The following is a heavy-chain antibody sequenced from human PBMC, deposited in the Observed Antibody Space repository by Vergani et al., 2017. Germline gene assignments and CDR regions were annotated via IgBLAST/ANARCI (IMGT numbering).Heavy chain of an antibody. CDR1: GFGFKNFA. CDR3: VKDAGSYENFFDS. D-gene: IGHD1-26*01. V-gene: IGHV3-30*18. Sequence: QVSLVESGGGVVQPGRSLTLTCSASGFGFKNFAMHWVRQAPGKGLEWVATISKHGTHDYYEPSVRGRFAVSRDNSRDTLYLQMNSLRPEDTATYYCVKDAGSYENFFDSWGQGTLVTVSS. CDR2: ISKHGTHD. J-gene: IGHJ4*02.